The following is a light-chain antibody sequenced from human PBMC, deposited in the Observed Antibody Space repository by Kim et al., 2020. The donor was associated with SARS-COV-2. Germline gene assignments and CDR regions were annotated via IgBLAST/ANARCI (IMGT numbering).Light chain of an antibody. CDR1: QSVSSY. V-gene: IGKV1-39*01. J-gene: IGKJ5*01. Sequence: ASVRYRVRIHCRASQSVSSYLNWYQHKPGKAPRLLIYGAYRLEDGVPSRFGCSQSGTDFTLTISGLQPEDFASYYCQQSYSSPITFGQGTRLEIK. CDR2: GAY. CDR3: QQSYSSPIT.